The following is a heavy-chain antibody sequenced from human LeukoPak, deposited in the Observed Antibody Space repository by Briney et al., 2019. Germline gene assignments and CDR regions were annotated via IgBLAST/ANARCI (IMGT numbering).Heavy chain of an antibody. J-gene: IGHJ4*02. CDR2: INHSGST. V-gene: IGHV4-34*01. Sequence: PSETLSLTCAVYGGSFSDYSWTWIRQSPGKGLEWIGQINHSGSTNYNPSLKSRVTILIDTSKKQFSLKLSSVTATDTAIYYCARGAPGYWGQGTLVTVSS. CDR3: ARGAPGY. CDR1: GGSFSDYS.